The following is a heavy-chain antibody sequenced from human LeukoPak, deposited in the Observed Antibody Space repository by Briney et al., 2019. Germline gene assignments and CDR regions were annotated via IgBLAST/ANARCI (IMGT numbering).Heavy chain of an antibody. CDR3: AKCGNSGCHLIDY. CDR2: ISGRTGAT. D-gene: IGHD5-12*01. Sequence: GGSLRLSCAASGFTFTTNAVSWVRQAPGKGLEWVSAISGRTGATYYADSEKGRFTISRDNSKSTLYLQMDSLRAEDTAVYYCAKCGNSGCHLIDYWGQGTLVTVSS. CDR1: GFTFTTNA. V-gene: IGHV3-23*01. J-gene: IGHJ4*02.